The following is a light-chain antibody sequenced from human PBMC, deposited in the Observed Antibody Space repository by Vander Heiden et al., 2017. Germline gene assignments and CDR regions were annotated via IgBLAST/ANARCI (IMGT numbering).Light chain of an antibody. CDR3: HQYGGSFLT. CDR1: QSVTTNQ. CDR2: DAS. Sequence: ELVLTQSPGTQSLSPGERVTLSCRASQSVTTNQVAWYQQKPGQTPRLLIYDASRRATRIPDRFSGSGSGTDFTLTIIRLEPEDFAVYYCHQYGGSFLTFGGGTKVEIK. J-gene: IGKJ4*01. V-gene: IGKV3-20*01.